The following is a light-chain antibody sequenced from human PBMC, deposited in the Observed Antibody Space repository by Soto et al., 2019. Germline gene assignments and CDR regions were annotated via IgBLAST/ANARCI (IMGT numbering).Light chain of an antibody. V-gene: IGKV3-20*01. J-gene: IGKJ5*01. CDR1: QSVSSN. CDR3: QQYGGSPIT. CDR2: AAS. Sequence: EIVMTQSPATLSVSPCERATLSFRASQSVSSNLAWYQQKPGQAPRLLIYAASTRATGIPDRFSGSGSGTDFTLTINRLEPEDFALYYCQQYGGSPITFGLGTRLEI.